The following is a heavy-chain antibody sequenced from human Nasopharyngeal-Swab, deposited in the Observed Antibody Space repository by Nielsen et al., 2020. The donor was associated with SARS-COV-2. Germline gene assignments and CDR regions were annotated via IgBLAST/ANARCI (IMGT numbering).Heavy chain of an antibody. V-gene: IGHV3-48*02. D-gene: IGHD2-15*01. CDR2: ISGGSRAI. J-gene: IGHJ6*02. Sequence: WIRQPPGKGLEWVSYISGGSRAIYYADSVKGRFTISRDSGKNPLYLQMSSLRDEDTAVYYCARDSRVAYSMDVWGQGTTVTVSS. CDR3: ARDSRVAYSMDV.